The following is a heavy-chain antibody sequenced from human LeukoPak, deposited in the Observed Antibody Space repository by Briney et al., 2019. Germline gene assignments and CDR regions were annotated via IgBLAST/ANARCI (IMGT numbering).Heavy chain of an antibody. J-gene: IGHJ4*02. CDR2: IRFDGSNE. CDR3: AKDPYYYGSGSYARPDY. V-gene: IGHV3-30*04. CDR1: GFTFSSYA. Sequence: LPGRSLRLSCAASGFTFSSYAMHWVRQAPGKGLEWVAFIRFDGSNEYYADSVKGRFTISRDNSKNTLSLQMNSLRAEDTAVYHCAKDPYYYGSGSYARPDYWGQGTLVTVSS. D-gene: IGHD3-10*01.